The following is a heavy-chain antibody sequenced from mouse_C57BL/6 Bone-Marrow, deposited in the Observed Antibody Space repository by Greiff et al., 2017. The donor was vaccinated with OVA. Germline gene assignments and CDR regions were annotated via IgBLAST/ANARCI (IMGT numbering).Heavy chain of an antibody. D-gene: IGHD3-1*01. CDR2: IYPGGGYT. V-gene: IGHV1-63*01. CDR1: GYTFTNYW. CDR3: ARSGSYFDV. J-gene: IGHJ1*03. Sequence: QVQLKESGAELVRPGTSVKMSCKASGYTFTNYWIGWAKQRPGHGLEWIGDIYPGGGYTNYNEKFKGKATLTADKSSSTAYMQFSSLTSEDSAIYYCARSGSYFDVWGTGTTVTVSS.